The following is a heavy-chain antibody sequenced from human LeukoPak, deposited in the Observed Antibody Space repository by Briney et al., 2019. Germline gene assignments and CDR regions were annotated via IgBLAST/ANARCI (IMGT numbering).Heavy chain of an antibody. D-gene: IGHD6-19*01. J-gene: IGHJ4*02. V-gene: IGHV3-30*02. CDR1: GFTFSSYG. CDR3: AKELRRYSSGWFDIDY. Sequence: PGGSLRLSCAASGFTFSSYGMHWVRQAPGKGLEWVAFIRYDGSNKYYADSVKGRFTISRDNSKNTLYLQMNSLRAEDTAVYYCAKELRRYSSGWFDIDYWGQGTLVTVSS. CDR2: IRYDGSNK.